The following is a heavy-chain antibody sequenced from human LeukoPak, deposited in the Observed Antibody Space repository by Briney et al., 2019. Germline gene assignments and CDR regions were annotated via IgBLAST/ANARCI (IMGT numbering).Heavy chain of an antibody. V-gene: IGHV1-8*01. Sequence: PGASVKVSCKASGYTFTSYDINWVRQATGQGLEWMGWMNPNSGNTGYAQKFQGRVTMTRDTSTSTVYMELSSLRSEDTAVYYCARDIRGFDYWGQGTLVTVSS. CDR2: MNPNSGNT. D-gene: IGHD3-10*01. J-gene: IGHJ4*02. CDR3: ARDIRGFDY. CDR1: GYTFTSYD.